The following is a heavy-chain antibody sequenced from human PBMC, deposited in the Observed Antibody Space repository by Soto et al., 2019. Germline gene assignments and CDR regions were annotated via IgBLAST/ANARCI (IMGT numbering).Heavy chain of an antibody. CDR3: AKDGEMWELPADAFDI. CDR1: GFTFSSYA. V-gene: IGHV3-23*01. J-gene: IGHJ3*02. D-gene: IGHD1-26*01. CDR2: ISGSGGST. Sequence: GGSLRLSCAASGFTFSSYAMSWVRQAPGKGLEWVSAISGSGGSTYYADSVKGRFTISSDNSKNTLYLQMNSLRAEDTAVYYCAKDGEMWELPADAFDIWGQGTMVTVSS.